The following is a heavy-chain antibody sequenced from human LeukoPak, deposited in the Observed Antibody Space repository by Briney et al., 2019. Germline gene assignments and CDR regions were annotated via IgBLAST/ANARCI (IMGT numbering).Heavy chain of an antibody. Sequence: GGSLRLSCTASGFTFSDHWMTWVRQAPGKGLEWVATIKGDGSHRSYGDSVRGRFTISRDNAKNSLTLEMDSLRVEDTAFYYCVSGSPVWANWGQGTLVTVSS. J-gene: IGHJ4*02. V-gene: IGHV3-7*01. CDR3: VSGSPVWAN. D-gene: IGHD1-26*01. CDR1: GFTFSDHW. CDR2: IKGDGSHR.